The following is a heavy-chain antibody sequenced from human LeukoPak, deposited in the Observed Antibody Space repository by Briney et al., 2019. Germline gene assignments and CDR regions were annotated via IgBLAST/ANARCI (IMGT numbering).Heavy chain of an antibody. Sequence: GGSLRLSCAASGFTFSSYVMSWVRQAPGKVLEWVSYINHDAERIYYADSVKGRFTISRDNADNSLYLQMNSLRDEDTALYYCVRDNDWAFHYWGQGTLVTVSS. D-gene: IGHD3-9*01. J-gene: IGHJ4*02. V-gene: IGHV3-48*02. CDR2: INHDAERI. CDR3: VRDNDWAFHY. CDR1: GFTFSSYV.